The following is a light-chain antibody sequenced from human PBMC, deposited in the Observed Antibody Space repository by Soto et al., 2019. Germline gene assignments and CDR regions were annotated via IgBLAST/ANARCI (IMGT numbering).Light chain of an antibody. CDR1: SSNIGSNY. Sequence: QSVLTQPPSVSAAPGQKVSISCSGSSSNIGSNYVSWYQHLPGTAPRLLIYDNNKRPSGIPDRFSGSKSGTSATLGITGLQTGDEADYYCGTWDSSLSGVIFGGGTKSPS. CDR3: GTWDSSLSGVI. V-gene: IGLV1-51*01. CDR2: DNN. J-gene: IGLJ2*01.